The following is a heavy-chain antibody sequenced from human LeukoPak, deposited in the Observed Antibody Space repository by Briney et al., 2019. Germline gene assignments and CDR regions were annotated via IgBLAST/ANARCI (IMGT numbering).Heavy chain of an antibody. CDR3: ARDYVDDIPMIKDY. CDR2: INPSGGST. Sequence: ASVKVSCKASGYTFNNHYMYWVRQAPGQGLEWMGVINPSGGSTTYAQKFQGRVTMTRDTSTSTVYMELSSLRSEDTAVYYCARDYVDDIPMIKDYWGQGTLVTVSS. CDR1: GYTFNNHY. D-gene: IGHD2-8*01. J-gene: IGHJ4*02. V-gene: IGHV1-46*02.